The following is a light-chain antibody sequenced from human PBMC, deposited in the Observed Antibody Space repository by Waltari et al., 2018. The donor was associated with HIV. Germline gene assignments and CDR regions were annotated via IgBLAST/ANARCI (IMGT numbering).Light chain of an antibody. CDR1: ESILYSSNNKNY. CDR2: WAS. Sequence: DIVMTQSPDSLAVSLGERATINCKSSESILYSSNNKNYLAWYQQKPGHPPQLLIYWASTRESGVPDRFSGSGSGTDFTLTISSLQAEDVAVYFCQKYYSTPPWTFGQGTKVEIK. V-gene: IGKV4-1*01. J-gene: IGKJ1*01. CDR3: QKYYSTPPWT.